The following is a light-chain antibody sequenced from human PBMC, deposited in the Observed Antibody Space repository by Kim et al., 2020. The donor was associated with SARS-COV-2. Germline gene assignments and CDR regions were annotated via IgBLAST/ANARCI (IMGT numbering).Light chain of an antibody. CDR1: TSNIGNSY. V-gene: IGLV1-51*01. CDR2: DNN. CDR3: GTWDTSLSAWV. J-gene: IGLJ3*02. Sequence: QSVLTQPPSVSAAPGQKVTISCSGSTSNIGNSYVTWYQQLPGTTPKLLIYDNNKRPSGIPDRFSGSKSGTSGTLGITGLQTGDEADYYCGTWDTSLSAWVFGGGTQLTVL.